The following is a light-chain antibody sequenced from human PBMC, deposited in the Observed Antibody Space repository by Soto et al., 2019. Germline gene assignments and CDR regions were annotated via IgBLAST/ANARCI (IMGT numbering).Light chain of an antibody. Sequence: QSVLPQPPSASGTPGQTVTISCSGGSANIGSNNVVWYQQLPGTAPKLLIYTSNQRPSGVPDRLSGSKSGTSASLAISGLHSEDEADYYCAAWDDSLNGYVFGSGTKVTVL. CDR2: TSN. CDR3: AAWDDSLNGYV. J-gene: IGLJ1*01. CDR1: SANIGSNN. V-gene: IGLV1-44*01.